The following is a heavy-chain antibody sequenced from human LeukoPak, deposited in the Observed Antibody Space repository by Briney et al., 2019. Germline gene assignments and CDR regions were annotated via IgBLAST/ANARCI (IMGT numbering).Heavy chain of an antibody. CDR2: IKEDGSGK. J-gene: IGHJ4*02. Sequence: PGGSLRLSCAASGFTLSTYWMSWVRQAPGKGLEWVANIKEDGSGKYYADSVKGRFTISRDNAKNSLYLQMNSLRAEDTAVYYCARDFYNLFDYCGQGTLLTVSS. CDR3: ARDFYNLFDY. V-gene: IGHV3-7*01. CDR1: GFTLSTYW. D-gene: IGHD1-1*01.